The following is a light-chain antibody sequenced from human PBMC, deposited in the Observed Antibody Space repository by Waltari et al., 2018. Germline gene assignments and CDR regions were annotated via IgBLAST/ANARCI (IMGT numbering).Light chain of an antibody. V-gene: IGKV1-5*03. CDR3: QQYDDYIPLT. J-gene: IGKJ4*01. CDR2: KAS. Sequence: IQLTQSPSTVSASVGDRVTITCRASQSISSWLAWYQQKPGKAPNLLISKASNLQRGVPSRFSGSGSGTEFTLTISSLQPDDFATYYCQQYDDYIPLTFGGGTTVESK. CDR1: QSISSW.